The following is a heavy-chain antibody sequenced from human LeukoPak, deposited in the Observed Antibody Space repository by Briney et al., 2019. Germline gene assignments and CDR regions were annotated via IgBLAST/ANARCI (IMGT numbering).Heavy chain of an antibody. Sequence: SETLSLTCTVSGGSISSYYWSWIRQPPGKGLEWIGYIYYSGSTKYNPSLKSRVTISVDASKTQFSLKLNSVTAADTAVYYCARGSRELYYFDYWGQGTLVTFSS. CDR1: GGSISSYY. J-gene: IGHJ4*02. D-gene: IGHD1-7*01. CDR2: IYYSGST. V-gene: IGHV4-59*01. CDR3: ARGSRELYYFDY.